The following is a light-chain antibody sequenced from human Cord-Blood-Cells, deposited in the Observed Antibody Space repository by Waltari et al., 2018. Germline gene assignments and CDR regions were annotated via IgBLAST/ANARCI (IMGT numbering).Light chain of an antibody. V-gene: IGKV1D-8*01. CDR1: QGFSSY. Sequence: VIWMTQSPSLLSASTGDRVTISCRMSQGFSSYLAWYQQKPGKAPELLIYAASTLQSGVPSRFSGSGSGTDVTLTISCLQSEDFATYYCQQYYSFPLTFGGGTKVAIK. CDR2: AAS. CDR3: QQYYSFPLT. J-gene: IGKJ4*01.